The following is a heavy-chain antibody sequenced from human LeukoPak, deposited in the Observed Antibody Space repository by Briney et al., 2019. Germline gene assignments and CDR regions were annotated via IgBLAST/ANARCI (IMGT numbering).Heavy chain of an antibody. D-gene: IGHD3-10*01. V-gene: IGHV1-2*06. Sequence: GASVKVSCKASGYSSSDYSMHWVRQAPGQGLEWMGRINPNSGGTSYAQNFQGRVSMTRDTSISTTYMELSGLTSDDTAVYYCARGGSGSGYLYYFGFWGQGTLVSVSS. CDR2: INPNSGGT. CDR3: ARGGSGSGYLYYFGF. J-gene: IGHJ4*02. CDR1: GYSSSDYS.